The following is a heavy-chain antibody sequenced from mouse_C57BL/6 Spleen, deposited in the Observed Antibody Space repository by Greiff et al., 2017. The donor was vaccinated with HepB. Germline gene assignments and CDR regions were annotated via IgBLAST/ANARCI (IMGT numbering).Heavy chain of an antibody. V-gene: IGHV1-72*01. J-gene: IGHJ4*01. D-gene: IGHD1-1*01. CDR1: GYTFTSYW. CDR2: IDPNSGGT. CDR3: AYYYGSSTGNYAMDY. Sequence: QVQLKQPGAELVKPGASVKLSCKASGYTFTSYWMHWVKQRPGRGLEWIGRIDPNSGGTKYNEKFKSKATLTVDKPSSTAYMQLSSLTSEDSAVYYCAYYYGSSTGNYAMDYWGQGTSVTVSS.